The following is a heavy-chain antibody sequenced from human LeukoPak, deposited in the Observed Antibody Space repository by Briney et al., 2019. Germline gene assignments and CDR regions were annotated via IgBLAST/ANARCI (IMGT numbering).Heavy chain of an antibody. CDR1: GFTFSSYW. Sequence: TGGSLRLSCAASGFTFSSYWMSWVRQTPGKGLEWVANIKQDGSEKYYVDSVKGRFTISRDNAKNSLYLQMNSLRAEDTAVYSCAKEGSTYYDSSGYRLDYWGQGTLVTVSS. CDR2: IKQDGSEK. CDR3: AKEGSTYYDSSGYRLDY. V-gene: IGHV3-7*01. D-gene: IGHD3-22*01. J-gene: IGHJ4*02.